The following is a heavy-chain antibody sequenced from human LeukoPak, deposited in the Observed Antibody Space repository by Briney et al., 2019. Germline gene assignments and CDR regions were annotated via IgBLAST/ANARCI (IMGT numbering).Heavy chain of an antibody. V-gene: IGHV1-2*02. CDR2: INPNRGGT. J-gene: IGHJ4*02. Sequence: ASVKVSCKASGYTFTSYYMHWVRQAPGQGLEWVGWINPNRGGTNYAQEFQGRVTMTRDTSISTAYMELSRLRSDDTAVYYCARDRIWFGELLPFDYWGQGNLVTVSS. D-gene: IGHD3-10*01. CDR1: GYTFTSYY. CDR3: ARDRIWFGELLPFDY.